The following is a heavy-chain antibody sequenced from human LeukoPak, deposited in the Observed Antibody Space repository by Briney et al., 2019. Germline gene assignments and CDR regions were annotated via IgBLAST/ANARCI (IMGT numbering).Heavy chain of an antibody. CDR3: ARVGTWELQRVFDY. CDR2: IHKAGTES. D-gene: IGHD1-26*01. J-gene: IGHJ4*02. CDR1: GFTYTDYW. Sequence: GGSLRLSCAAWGFTYTDYWMTGVRQVPGKGLEWVANIHKAGTESYYVDSVKGRFAISRDNAKNSLYLQLSSLRVDDTAVYYCARVGTWELQRVFDYWGQGTLVTVSS. V-gene: IGHV3-7*01.